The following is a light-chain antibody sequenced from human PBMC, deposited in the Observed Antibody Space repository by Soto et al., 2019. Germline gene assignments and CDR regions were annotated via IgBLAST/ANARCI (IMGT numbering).Light chain of an antibody. CDR1: QSVSNNY. J-gene: IGKJ1*01. CDR2: DAS. V-gene: IGKV3-20*01. CDR3: LQHNSYPRT. Sequence: EIVLTQSPGTLSLSPGERATLSCRASQSVSNNYLAWYQQKPGQAPRLLIYDASSKATGIPDRFSGGGSGTEFTLTISSLQPEDFATYYCLQHNSYPRTFGQGTKVDIK.